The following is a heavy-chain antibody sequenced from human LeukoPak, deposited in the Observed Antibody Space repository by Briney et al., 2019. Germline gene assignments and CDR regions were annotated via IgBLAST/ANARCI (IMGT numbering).Heavy chain of an antibody. Sequence: TGGSLRLSCEASGFTFSTYAMSWVRQAPGKGLEWVSGISVSGGTTYYADSVKGRFSISRDNSKNTVYLQMNSLRAEDTAVYYCAKLVTGTTVINSGWFDPWGQGTLVTVSS. CDR1: GFTFSTYA. V-gene: IGHV3-23*01. CDR2: ISVSGGTT. D-gene: IGHD4-23*01. J-gene: IGHJ5*02. CDR3: AKLVTGTTVINSGWFDP.